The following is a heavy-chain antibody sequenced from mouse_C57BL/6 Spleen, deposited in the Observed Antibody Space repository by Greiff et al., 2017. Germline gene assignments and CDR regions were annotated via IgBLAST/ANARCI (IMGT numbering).Heavy chain of an antibody. Sequence: DVQLQESGGGLVKPGGSLKLSCAASGFTFRDYGMHWVRQAPEKGLEWVAYISSGSSTIYYADTVKGRFTISRANAKTTLFLQMTSLRSEDTAMYYGARELTGTGGFAYWGQGTLVTVSA. V-gene: IGHV5-17*01. CDR2: ISSGSSTI. CDR3: ARELTGTGGFAY. J-gene: IGHJ3*01. D-gene: IGHD4-1*01. CDR1: GFTFRDYG.